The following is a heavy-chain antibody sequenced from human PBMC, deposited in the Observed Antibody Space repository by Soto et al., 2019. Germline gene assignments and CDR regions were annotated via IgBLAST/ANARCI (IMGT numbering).Heavy chain of an antibody. V-gene: IGHV3-23*01. CDR2: ISGSGGST. Sequence: PGGSLRLSCAASGFTFSSYAMSWVRQAPGKGLEWVSAISGSGGSTYYADSVKGRFTISRDNSKNTLYLQMNSLRAEDTAVYYCAKDSPKLDFWSGYYTPKDQTFDYWGQGTLVTVSS. D-gene: IGHD3-3*01. CDR3: AKDSPKLDFWSGYYTPKDQTFDY. J-gene: IGHJ4*01. CDR1: GFTFSSYA.